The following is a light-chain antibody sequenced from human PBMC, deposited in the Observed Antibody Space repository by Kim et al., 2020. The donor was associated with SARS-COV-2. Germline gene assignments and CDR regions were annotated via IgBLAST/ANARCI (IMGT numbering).Light chain of an antibody. Sequence: GQSFTISCTGTSSDVGTYNYVSWYQQYPGKAPKLMIYDVNKRPSGVSNRFSGSKSGNTASLTISGLQAEDEADYYCSSYATSRSYVFGTGTKVTVL. CDR3: SSYATSRSYV. CDR1: SSDVGTYNY. J-gene: IGLJ1*01. V-gene: IGLV2-14*03. CDR2: DVN.